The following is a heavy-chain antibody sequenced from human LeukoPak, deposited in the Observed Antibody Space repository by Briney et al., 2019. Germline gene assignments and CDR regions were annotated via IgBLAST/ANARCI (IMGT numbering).Heavy chain of an antibody. J-gene: IGHJ6*02. CDR3: ARVGGEVARPYYYYGMDV. V-gene: IGHV3-7*01. CDR1: GFTFSSYL. CDR2: IKQDGSEK. D-gene: IGHD1-26*01. Sequence: PGGSLRLSCAASGFTFSSYLMSWVRQAPGKGLEWVANIKQDGSEKYYVDSVKGRFTISRDNAKNSLYLQMNSLRAEDTAVYYCARVGGEVARPYYYYGMDVWGQGTTVTVSS.